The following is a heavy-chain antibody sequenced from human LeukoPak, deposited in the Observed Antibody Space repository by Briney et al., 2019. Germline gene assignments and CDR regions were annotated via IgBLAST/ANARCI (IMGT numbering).Heavy chain of an antibody. CDR3: AKFTTYDLHFDY. CDR2: ISGSGGGT. J-gene: IGHJ4*02. Sequence: GGSLRLSCAASGFTFSSYAMSWVRQAPGKGLEWVSAISGSGGGTYYADSVKGRFTISRDNSKNTLYLQMNSLRAEDTAVYYCAKFTTYDLHFDYWGQGTLVTVSS. D-gene: IGHD1-1*01. V-gene: IGHV3-23*01. CDR1: GFTFSSYA.